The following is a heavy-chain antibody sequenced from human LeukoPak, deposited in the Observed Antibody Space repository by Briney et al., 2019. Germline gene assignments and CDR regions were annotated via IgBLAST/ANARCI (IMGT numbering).Heavy chain of an antibody. Sequence: SETLSLTCAVYGGSFSGYCWSWIRQPPGKGLEWIGEINHSGSTNYNPSLKSRVTISVDTSKNQFSLKLSSVTAADTAVYYCARVRYGDLDYWGQGTLVTVSS. CDR1: GGSFSGYC. J-gene: IGHJ4*02. V-gene: IGHV4-34*01. D-gene: IGHD4-17*01. CDR3: ARVRYGDLDY. CDR2: INHSGST.